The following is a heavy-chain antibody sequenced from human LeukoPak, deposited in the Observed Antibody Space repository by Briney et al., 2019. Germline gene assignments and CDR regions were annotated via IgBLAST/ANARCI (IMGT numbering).Heavy chain of an antibody. CDR1: GFIFDDYT. V-gene: IGHV3-43*01. Sequence: PGGSLRLSCAASGFIFDDYTMHWVRQVPGKGLEWVSLIDRDGGITYYADSVKGRFTISRDNSKNSLPLQMNGLRTEDSALYYCAKDSGDRSGYTFDSWGQGTLVTVSS. J-gene: IGHJ4*02. D-gene: IGHD3-22*01. CDR2: IDRDGGIT. CDR3: AKDSGDRSGYTFDS.